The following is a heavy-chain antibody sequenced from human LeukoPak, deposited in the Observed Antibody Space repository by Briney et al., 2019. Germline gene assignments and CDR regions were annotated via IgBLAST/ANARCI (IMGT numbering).Heavy chain of an antibody. CDR2: IRSKTYGGTT. V-gene: IGHV3-49*04. J-gene: IGHJ6*03. D-gene: IGHD6-13*01. CDR3: TRNLRGAAAYYNMDV. Sequence: GGSLRLSCTASGFTFGDYAMSWVRQAPGKGLEWVGFIRSKTYGGTTEYAASVKGRFTISRDDSKSIAYLQMNSLKTEDTAVYFCTRNLRGAAAYYNMDVWGKGTTVTVSS. CDR1: GFTFGDYA.